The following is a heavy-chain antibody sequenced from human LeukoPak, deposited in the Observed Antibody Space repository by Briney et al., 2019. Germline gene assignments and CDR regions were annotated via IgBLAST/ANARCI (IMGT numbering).Heavy chain of an antibody. V-gene: IGHV3-11*01. D-gene: IGHD6-19*01. CDR3: ASSGWKVTIDY. Sequence: GGSLRLSCAASGFTFSDYYMSWIRQAPGRARVCVSYISSSGSTIYYADSVKGRFTISRDNAKNSLYLQMNSLRAEDSAVYYCASSGWKVTIDYWGQGTLVTVSS. J-gene: IGHJ4*02. CDR1: GFTFSDYY. CDR2: ISSSGSTI.